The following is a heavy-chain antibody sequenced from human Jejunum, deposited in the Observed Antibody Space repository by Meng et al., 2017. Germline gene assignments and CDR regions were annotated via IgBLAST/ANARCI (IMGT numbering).Heavy chain of an antibody. J-gene: IGHJ4*02. D-gene: IGHD4-17*01. V-gene: IGHV1-18*01. CDR2: ISTYNGNT. CDR3: ARDRVSFTVTTIGQ. Sequence: ASVKVSCKASGYTFTNCGINWVRQAPGQGLEWMGWISTYNGNTKSAQKFQGRLTMTTDTSTSTAYMDLRSLRSDDTAVYYCARDRVSFTVTTIGQWGQGTLVTVSS. CDR1: GYTFTNCG.